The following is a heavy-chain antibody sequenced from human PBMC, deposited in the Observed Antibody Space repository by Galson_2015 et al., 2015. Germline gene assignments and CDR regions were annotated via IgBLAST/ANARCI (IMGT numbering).Heavy chain of an antibody. D-gene: IGHD2-15*01. V-gene: IGHV3-33*01. J-gene: IGHJ4*02. CDR3: ARGHCSGGCCYPFDY. CDR1: GFTFSSYG. Sequence: SLRLSCAASGFTFSSYGMHWVRQAPGKGLEWVAVIWYDGSNKYYADSVKGRFTISRDNSKNTLYLQMNSLRAEDTAVYYCARGHCSGGCCYPFDYWGQGTLVTVSS. CDR2: IWYDGSNK.